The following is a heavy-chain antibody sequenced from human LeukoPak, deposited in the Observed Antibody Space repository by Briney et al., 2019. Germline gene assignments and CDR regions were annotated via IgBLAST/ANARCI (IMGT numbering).Heavy chain of an antibody. CDR2: INHSGST. V-gene: IGHV4-34*01. CDR1: GGSFSGYY. D-gene: IGHD3-10*01. J-gene: IGHJ6*02. CDR3: ARGMVRGSRIYYGMDV. Sequence: SETLSLTCAVYGGSFSGYYWSWIRQPSGKGLEWIGEINHSGSTNYNPSLKSRVTISVDTSKNQFSLKLSSVTAADTAVYYCARGMVRGSRIYYGMDVWGQGTTVTVSS.